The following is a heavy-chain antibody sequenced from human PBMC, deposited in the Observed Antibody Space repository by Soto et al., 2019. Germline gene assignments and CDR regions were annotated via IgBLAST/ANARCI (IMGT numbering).Heavy chain of an antibody. V-gene: IGHV3-7*01. CDR3: ARDTGWTGGRTYYFDP. CDR2: IKQEGNEK. Sequence: EVQLVESGGALVQPGGSLRLSCAASGFTFGDYWMSWVRQAPGQGLEWVANIKQEGNEKYYVDSVKGRFAISRDNSKSSLYLQMSSLRAEDTAAYYCARDTGWTGGRTYYFDPGGQGILVTVSS. CDR1: GFTFGDYW. D-gene: IGHD2-15*01. J-gene: IGHJ4*02.